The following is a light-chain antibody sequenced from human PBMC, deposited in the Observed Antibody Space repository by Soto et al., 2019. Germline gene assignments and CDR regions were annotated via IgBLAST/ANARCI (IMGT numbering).Light chain of an antibody. CDR1: SSNIGGNS. V-gene: IGLV1-51*01. CDR2: DDN. J-gene: IGLJ1*01. Sequence: SVLTQPPSVSAAPGQKVTISCSGSSSNIGGNSVSWYQQLPGTAPKLLIYDDNKRPSGIPDRFSGSKSGTSATLGITGFQTGDEADYCCCSSTGDYTFVFGTGTKVTVL. CDR3: CSSTGDYTFV.